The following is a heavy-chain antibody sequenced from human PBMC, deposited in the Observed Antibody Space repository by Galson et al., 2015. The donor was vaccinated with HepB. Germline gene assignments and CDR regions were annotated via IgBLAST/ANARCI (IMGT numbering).Heavy chain of an antibody. CDR2: IISIFGTA. CDR3: ARWEYSGYYYGMDV. V-gene: IGHV1-69*01. CDR1: AATFSRYA. Sequence: SCQASAATFSRYAITGVRQAPGQGLEWMGGIISIFGTANYAQKFQGRVTITADESTSTAYMELSSLRSEDTDVYACARWEYSGYYYGMDVWGQGTMVTVSS. J-gene: IGHJ6*02. D-gene: IGHD6-6*01.